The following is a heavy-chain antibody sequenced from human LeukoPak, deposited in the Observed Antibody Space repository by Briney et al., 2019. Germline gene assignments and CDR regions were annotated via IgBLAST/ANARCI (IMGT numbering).Heavy chain of an antibody. CDR1: GYTLTELS. CDR3: APALAYNVWNYALLLCGE. D-gene: IGHD5-18*01. V-gene: IGHV1-24*01. CDR2: FDPEDGET. J-gene: IGHJ3*01. Sequence: ASVKVSCKVSGYTLTELSMHWVRHAPGKGLERMGGFDPEDGETIYAQTFQGRVTMTEDTSTDTASMELRSLRSEATAVYSCAPALAYNVWNYALLLCGERGHG.